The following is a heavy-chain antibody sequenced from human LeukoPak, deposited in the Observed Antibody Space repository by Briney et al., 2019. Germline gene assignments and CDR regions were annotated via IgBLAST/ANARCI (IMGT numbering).Heavy chain of an antibody. J-gene: IGHJ5*02. V-gene: IGHV4-30-2*01. CDR2: IYHSGST. CDR3: ARGSHGGNLKNNWFDP. D-gene: IGHD4-23*01. Sequence: PSETLSLTCAVSGGSISSGGYSWSWIRQPPGKGLEWIGYIYHSGSTYYNPSLKGRVTISVDRSKNQFSLKLSSVTAADTAVYYCARGSHGGNLKNNWFDPWGQGTLVTVSS. CDR1: GGSISSGGYS.